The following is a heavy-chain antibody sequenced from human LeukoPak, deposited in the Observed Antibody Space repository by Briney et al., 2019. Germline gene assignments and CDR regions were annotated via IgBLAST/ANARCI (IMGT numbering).Heavy chain of an antibody. Sequence: GGSLRLSCAASGFTFSSYAMHWVRQAPGKGLEWVAVISYDGSNKYYADSVKGRFTISRDNSKNTLYLQMNSLRAEDTAVYYCARDRYGSSWYLMDYWGQGTLVTVSS. CDR3: ARDRYGSSWYLMDY. D-gene: IGHD6-13*01. CDR1: GFTFSSYA. J-gene: IGHJ4*02. V-gene: IGHV3-30-3*01. CDR2: ISYDGSNK.